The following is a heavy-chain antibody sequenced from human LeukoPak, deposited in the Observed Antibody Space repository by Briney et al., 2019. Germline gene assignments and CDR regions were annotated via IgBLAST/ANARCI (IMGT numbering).Heavy chain of an antibody. J-gene: IGHJ4*02. CDR3: AKGSGIAVAGIGYFDY. CDR2: ISWNSGSI. D-gene: IGHD6-19*01. V-gene: IGHV3-9*01. CDR1: GFTFSSYA. Sequence: TGGSLRLSCAASGFTFSSYAMSWVRQAPGKGLEWVSGISWNSGSIGYADSVKGRFTISRDNAKNSLYLQMNSLRAEDTALYYCAKGSGIAVAGIGYFDYWGQGTLVTVSS.